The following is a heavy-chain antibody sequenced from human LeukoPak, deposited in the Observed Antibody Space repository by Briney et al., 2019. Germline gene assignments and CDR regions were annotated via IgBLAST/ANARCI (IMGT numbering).Heavy chain of an antibody. CDR1: GFTFSSYA. CDR2: ISGSGGST. D-gene: IGHD1-26*01. Sequence: GGSLRLSCAASGFTFSSYAMSWVRQAPGKGLEWVSVISGSGGSTNYADSVKGRFTISRDNSKNTLYMQMNSLRAEDTAVYYCAKAISVGATTDAADWGQGTLVTVSS. V-gene: IGHV3-23*01. CDR3: AKAISVGATTDAAD. J-gene: IGHJ4*02.